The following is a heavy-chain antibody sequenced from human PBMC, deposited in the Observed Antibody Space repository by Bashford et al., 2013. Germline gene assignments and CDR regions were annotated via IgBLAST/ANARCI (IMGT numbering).Heavy chain of an antibody. CDR3: ATPSDKGDAFDI. CDR1: GYTLTELS. J-gene: IGHJ3*02. V-gene: IGHV1-24*01. Sequence: VASVKVSCKVSGYTLTELSMHWVRQAPGKGLEWMGGFDPEDGETIYAQKFQGRVTMTEDTSTDTAYMELSSLRSEDTAVYYCATPSDKGDAFDIWGQGTMVTVSS. CDR2: FDPEDGET.